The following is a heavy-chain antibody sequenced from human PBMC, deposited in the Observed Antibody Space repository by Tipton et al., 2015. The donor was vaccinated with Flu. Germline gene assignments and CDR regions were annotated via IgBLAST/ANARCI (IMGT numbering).Heavy chain of an antibody. CDR1: GGSISSGGYY. Sequence: LRLSCTVSGGSISSGGYYWDWIRQPPGKGLEWIGTFSFGGATYYNPSLKSRVTISVDTSKNQFSLKLTSVTAADTAVYYCTRRRTSSPSDYWGRGTLVTVSS. CDR3: TRRRTSSPSDY. CDR2: FSFGGAT. V-gene: IGHV4-39*01. J-gene: IGHJ4*02.